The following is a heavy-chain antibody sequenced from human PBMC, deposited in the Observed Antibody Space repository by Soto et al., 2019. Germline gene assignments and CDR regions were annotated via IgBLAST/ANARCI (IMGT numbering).Heavy chain of an antibody. CDR1: GFTFSSYS. J-gene: IGHJ4*02. Sequence: EVQLVESGGGLVQPGGSLRLSCAASGFTFSSYSMNWVRQAPGKGLEWVSYISSSSSTIYYADSVKGRFTISRDNAKNSLDLQMNSPREEDQAVDYRARIFLSYSSGWYPHWGQGTLVTVSS. V-gene: IGHV3-48*02. D-gene: IGHD6-19*01. CDR2: ISSSSSTI. CDR3: ARIFLSYSSGWYPH.